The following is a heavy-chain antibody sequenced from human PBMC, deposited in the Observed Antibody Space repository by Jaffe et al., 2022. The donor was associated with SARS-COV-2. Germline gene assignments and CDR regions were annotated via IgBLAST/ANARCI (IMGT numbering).Heavy chain of an antibody. V-gene: IGHV4-4*02. D-gene: IGHD3-10*01. CDR3: ARGFMVRGVHWGLDY. Sequence: QVQLQESGPRLVKPSGTLSLTCVVSGASISSTNWWTWVRQSPGKGLEWIGEVYQSGDTTYNPSLKSRVSILVDKPKDQFSLKLTSVTAADTAVYYCARGFMVRGVHWGLDYWGQGTLVAVSS. CDR1: GASISSTNW. CDR2: VYQSGDT. J-gene: IGHJ4*02.